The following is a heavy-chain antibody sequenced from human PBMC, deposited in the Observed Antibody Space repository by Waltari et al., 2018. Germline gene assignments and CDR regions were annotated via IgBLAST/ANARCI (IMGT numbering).Heavy chain of an antibody. CDR3: CVAGLDY. D-gene: IGHD6-19*01. CDR2: FRGTGGST. J-gene: IGHJ4*02. Sequence: EAQLLESGGGLVQPGGSLRLSCAASGFTFSNFGMSWVRQAPGKGLEWVSGFRGTGGSTSYADSVKGRFTISRDNSKNTLYLQMNSLRAEDTAVYYCCVAGLDYWGQGTLVTVSS. CDR1: GFTFSNFG. V-gene: IGHV3-23*01.